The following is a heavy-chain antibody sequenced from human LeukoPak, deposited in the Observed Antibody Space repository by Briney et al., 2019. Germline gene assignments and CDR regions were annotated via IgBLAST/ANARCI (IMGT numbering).Heavy chain of an antibody. CDR1: GLTFSNYW. CDR2: IKQDGSEK. CDR3: ARDGFRTGSN. V-gene: IGHV3-7*03. Sequence: GGSLRLSCAASGLTFSNYWMDWVRQAPGKGLEWVANIKQDGSEKNYVDSVKGRFIISRDNAKNSLYLQMNTLRADDTAVYYFARDGFRTGSNWGQGTLVTVSS. D-gene: IGHD3-10*01. J-gene: IGHJ4*02.